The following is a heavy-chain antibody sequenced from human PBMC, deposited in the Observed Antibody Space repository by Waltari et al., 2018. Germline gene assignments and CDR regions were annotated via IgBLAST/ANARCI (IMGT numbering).Heavy chain of an antibody. D-gene: IGHD4-17*01. CDR1: GYTFPDYY. J-gene: IGHJ1*01. CDR3: ARELTVTTTAEYFQH. CDR2: INPKSGGT. V-gene: IGHV1-2*02. Sequence: QVQLVQSGAEVKKPGASVKVPCKASGYTFPDYYLPWVRQAPGQGLEWMGWINPKSGGTKYAEKFQGRVTMTRDTSISTAYMDLSRLRSDDTAVYYCARELTVTTTAEYFQHWGQGTLITVSS.